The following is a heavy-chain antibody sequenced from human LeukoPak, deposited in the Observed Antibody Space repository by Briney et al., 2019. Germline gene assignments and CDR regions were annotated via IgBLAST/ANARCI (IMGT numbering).Heavy chain of an antibody. V-gene: IGHV1-69*13. J-gene: IGHJ4*02. CDR3: ARSRGSCYSCGDY. CDR2: IIPIFGTA. CDR1: GGTFGRYA. Sequence: GASVKVSCKASGGTFGRYAINWVRQAPGQGLEWMGGIIPIFGTANYAQKFQGRVTITADESTSTAYMELSSLRSEDTAVYYCARSRGSCYSCGDYWGQGTLVTVSS. D-gene: IGHD2-15*01.